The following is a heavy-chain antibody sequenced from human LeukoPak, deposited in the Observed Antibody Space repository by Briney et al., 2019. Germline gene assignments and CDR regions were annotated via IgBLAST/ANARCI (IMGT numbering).Heavy chain of an antibody. V-gene: IGHV3-7*01. CDR3: AKREAAFGKKYFQY. J-gene: IGHJ1*01. CDR2: INQDETDI. D-gene: IGHD3-3*02. Sequence: GGSLRLSCAASRFTFGSSWMSWLRQAPGKGLEWVATINQDETDISYVDSVKGRFTISRDNAKNSLYLQMNSLRAEATAVYYCAKREAAFGKKYFQYWGQGTLVTVSS. CDR1: RFTFGSSW.